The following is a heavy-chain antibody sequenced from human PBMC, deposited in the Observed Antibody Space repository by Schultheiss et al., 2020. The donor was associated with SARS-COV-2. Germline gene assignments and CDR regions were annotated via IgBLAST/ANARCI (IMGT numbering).Heavy chain of an antibody. J-gene: IGHJ4*02. V-gene: IGHV4-4*02. CDR1: GGSISSSNW. D-gene: IGHD5-12*01. CDR3: ARSGLGASFDY. Sequence: SETLSLTCAVSGGSISSSNWWSWVRQPPGKGLEWIGEIYHSGSTYYNPSLKSLVTMSLDTSKNHFSLKLSSVTAADTAVYYCARSGLGASFDYWGQGTLVTVSS. CDR2: IYHSGST.